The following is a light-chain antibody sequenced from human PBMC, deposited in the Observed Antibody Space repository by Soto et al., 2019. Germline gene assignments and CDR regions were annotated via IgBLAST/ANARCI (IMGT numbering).Light chain of an antibody. CDR3: SSYSTTTTPQWV. Sequence: QSALTQPASVSGSPGQSITISCTGTSSDVGGYNYVSWYQQHPGKAPKLIIYEVSNRPSGVSTRFSASKSGNTASLTISGLQAEDEADYYCSSYSTTTTPQWVFGGGTKLTVL. J-gene: IGLJ3*02. CDR1: SSDVGGYNY. CDR2: EVS. V-gene: IGLV2-14*01.